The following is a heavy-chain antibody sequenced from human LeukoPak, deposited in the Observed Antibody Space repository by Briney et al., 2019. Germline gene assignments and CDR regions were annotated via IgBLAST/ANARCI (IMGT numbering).Heavy chain of an antibody. V-gene: IGHV3-23*01. CDR1: GFTFSSSA. D-gene: IGHD5-12*01. J-gene: IGHJ3*02. Sequence: SGGSLRLSCAASGFTFSSSAMSWVRQAPGKGLEWVSGISGSGGSTYYADSVKGRFTISRDNAKNTLYLQMNNLRAEDTAVYYCARDRGYAFDIWGQGTMVTVSS. CDR3: ARDRGYAFDI. CDR2: ISGSGGST.